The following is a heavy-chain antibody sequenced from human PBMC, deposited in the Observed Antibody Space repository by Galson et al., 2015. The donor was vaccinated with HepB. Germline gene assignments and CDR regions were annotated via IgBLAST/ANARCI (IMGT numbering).Heavy chain of an antibody. Sequence: SLRLSCAASGFTFNIHYMHWVRQVPGKGLMWVSRINYDGSDTLYADSVKGRITISRDNAKNTLYLQMDSLRAEDTAFYYCAKDRSHTGSYVGFRWGQGTLVTVSS. CDR3: AKDRSHTGSYVGFR. D-gene: IGHD1-26*01. CDR1: GFTFNIHY. J-gene: IGHJ4*02. V-gene: IGHV3-74*01. CDR2: INYDGSDT.